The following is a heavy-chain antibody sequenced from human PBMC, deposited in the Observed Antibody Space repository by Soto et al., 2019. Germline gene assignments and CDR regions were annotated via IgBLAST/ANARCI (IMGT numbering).Heavy chain of an antibody. J-gene: IGHJ4*02. Sequence: PGGSLRLSCAASGFTFDDYAMHWVRQAPGKGLEWVSGISWNSGSIGYADSVKGRFTISRDNAKNSLYLQMNSLRAEDTALYYCAKDRIRYCSGGSCSYFDYWGQGTLVTVSS. V-gene: IGHV3-9*01. CDR3: AKDRIRYCSGGSCSYFDY. D-gene: IGHD2-15*01. CDR1: GFTFDDYA. CDR2: ISWNSGSI.